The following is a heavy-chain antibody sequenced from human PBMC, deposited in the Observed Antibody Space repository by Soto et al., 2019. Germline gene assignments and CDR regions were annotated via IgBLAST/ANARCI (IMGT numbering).Heavy chain of an antibody. D-gene: IGHD1-7*01. J-gene: IGHJ4*02. V-gene: IGHV3-9*01. CDR2: ISWNSGCI. CDR1: GFTFDDYA. CDR3: AKGGYNWNSYLHY. Sequence: EVQLVESGGGLVQPGRSLRLSCAASGFTFDDYAMHWVRQAPGKGLEWVSGISWNSGCIGYADSVKGRFTISRDNAKNSLYLQMNSLRAEDTALYYCAKGGYNWNSYLHYWGQGTLVTVSS.